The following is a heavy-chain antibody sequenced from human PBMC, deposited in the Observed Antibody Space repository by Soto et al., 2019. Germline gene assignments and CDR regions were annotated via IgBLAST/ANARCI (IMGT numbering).Heavy chain of an antibody. Sequence: EVQLLESGGGLVQPGGSLRLSCATSGLNFNGSTMSWVRQAPGQGLEWVSGIAETGSSTYYADSVKGRVTSSRDNSENTRYLQMNNLRAEDTAIYYCAKPVYGSGSPDYWGQGTLVTVSS. CDR1: GLNFNGST. CDR2: IAETGSST. CDR3: AKPVYGSGSPDY. V-gene: IGHV3-23*01. D-gene: IGHD3-10*01. J-gene: IGHJ4*02.